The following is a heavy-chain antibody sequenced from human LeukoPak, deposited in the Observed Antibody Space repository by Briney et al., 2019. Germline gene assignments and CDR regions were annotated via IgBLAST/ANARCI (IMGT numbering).Heavy chain of an antibody. V-gene: IGHV3-33*01. CDR1: GFTLRKHG. D-gene: IGHD2/OR15-2a*01. CDR2: IWYDGSNR. CDR3: ARWGDGNKLDY. J-gene: IGHJ4*02. Sequence: PGGSLRLSCAASGFTLRKHGMHWVRQAPGKGLEWVAVIWYDGSNRYYADSARGRFTISRDNSKDMLYLQMNSLTVEDTAVYYCARWGDGNKLDYWGQGTLVTVSS.